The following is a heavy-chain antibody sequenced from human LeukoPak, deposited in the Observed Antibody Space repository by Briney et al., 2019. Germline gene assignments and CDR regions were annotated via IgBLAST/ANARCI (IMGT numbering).Heavy chain of an antibody. CDR1: GGSISSSSYY. Sequence: NPSETLSLTCTVSGGSISSSSYYWGWIRQPPGKGLEWIGSIYYSGSTYYNPSLKSRVTISVDTSKNQFSLRLSSVTAADTAVYYCAREGLIGRNWFDPWGQGTLVTVSS. D-gene: IGHD3-22*01. J-gene: IGHJ5*02. CDR2: IYYSGST. CDR3: AREGLIGRNWFDP. V-gene: IGHV4-39*07.